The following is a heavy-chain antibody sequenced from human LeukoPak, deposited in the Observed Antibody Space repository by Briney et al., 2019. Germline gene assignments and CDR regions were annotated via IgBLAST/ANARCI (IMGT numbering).Heavy chain of an antibody. CDR3: ARDQGPTGIVGATLGNYYYYYYMDV. J-gene: IGHJ6*03. V-gene: IGHV1-46*01. Sequence: ASVKVSCKASGYTFTSYAMNWVRQAPGQGLEWMGIINPSGGSTSYAQKFQGRVTMTRDTSTSTVYMELSSLRSEDTAVYYCARDQGPTGIVGATLGNYYYYYYMDVWGKGTTVTVSS. CDR2: INPSGGST. CDR1: GYTFTSYA. D-gene: IGHD1-26*01.